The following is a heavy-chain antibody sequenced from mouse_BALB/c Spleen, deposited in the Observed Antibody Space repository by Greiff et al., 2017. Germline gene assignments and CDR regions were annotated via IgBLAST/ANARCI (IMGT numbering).Heavy chain of an antibody. CDR2: INSNGGST. CDR3: ASVYDGYYEGWYFDV. CDR1: GFTFSSYG. Sequence: EVKVEESGGGLVQPGGSLKLSCAASGFTFSSYGMSWVRQTPDKRLELVATINSNGGSTYYPDSVKGRFTISRDNAKNTLYLQMSSLKSEDTAMYYCASVYDGYYEGWYFDVWGAGTTVTVSS. V-gene: IGHV5-6-3*01. D-gene: IGHD2-3*01. J-gene: IGHJ1*01.